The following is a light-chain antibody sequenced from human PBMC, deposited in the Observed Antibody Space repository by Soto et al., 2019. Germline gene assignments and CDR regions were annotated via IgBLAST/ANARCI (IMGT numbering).Light chain of an antibody. J-gene: IGKJ2*01. Sequence: EIVLTQSPGTLSLSPGERATLSCRASQSISSSYLAWYQQKPGQAPRLLIFGTSNRATGIPDRFSGSGSGTDFTLTISRLEPEDFAVYYCQQYDTSPNTFGQGSKLEIK. CDR2: GTS. V-gene: IGKV3-20*01. CDR1: QSISSSY. CDR3: QQYDTSPNT.